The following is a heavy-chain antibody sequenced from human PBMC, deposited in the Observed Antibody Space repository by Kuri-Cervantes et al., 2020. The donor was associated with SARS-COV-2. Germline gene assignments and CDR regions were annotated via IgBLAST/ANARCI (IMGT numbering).Heavy chain of an antibody. V-gene: IGHV5-51*01. Sequence: GGSLRLSCKGSGYTFTNYWIGWVRQMPGKGLEWMGIIYPGDSDTRYSPSFQGQVTISADKSINTAFLQWSSLKASDTAIYYCARRAYGEEVDYYYMDVWAKGTTVTVSS. CDR1: GYTFTNYW. CDR2: IYPGDSDT. D-gene: IGHD4-17*01. CDR3: ARRAYGEEVDYYYMDV. J-gene: IGHJ6*03.